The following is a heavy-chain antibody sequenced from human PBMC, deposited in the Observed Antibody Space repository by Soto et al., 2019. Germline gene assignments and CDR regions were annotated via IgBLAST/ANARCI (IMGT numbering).Heavy chain of an antibody. CDR3: AKGRYCSGGSCYSEWDWFDP. D-gene: IGHD2-15*01. CDR2: ISGSGGST. J-gene: IGHJ5*02. Sequence: GGSLRLSCAASGFTFSSYAMSWVRQAPGKGLEWVSAISGSGGSTYYADSVKGRFTISRDNSKNTLYLQMNSLRAEDTAVYYCAKGRYCSGGSCYSEWDWFDPWGQGTLVTVSS. V-gene: IGHV3-23*01. CDR1: GFTFSSYA.